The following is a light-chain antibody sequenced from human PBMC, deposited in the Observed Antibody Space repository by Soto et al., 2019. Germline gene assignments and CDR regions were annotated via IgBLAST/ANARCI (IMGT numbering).Light chain of an antibody. CDR2: GVY. V-gene: IGKV3-20*01. Sequence: DILLTQSPGTLSLSPGDSATLSCRDSQSVSNNYLAWYQHKPRQAPRLLMYGVYSRATGIPDTFTGSGSGADFTLTISRLEPEDFAVYYCQVYGPSPPITCGQGTRLEIK. CDR3: QVYGPSPPIT. CDR1: QSVSNNY. J-gene: IGKJ5*01.